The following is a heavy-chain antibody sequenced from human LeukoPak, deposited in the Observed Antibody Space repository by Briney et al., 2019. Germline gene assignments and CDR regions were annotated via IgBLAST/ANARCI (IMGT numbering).Heavy chain of an antibody. D-gene: IGHD4-23*01. V-gene: IGHV1-2*02. Sequence: GASVKVSCKASGYTFTGYYMHWVRQAPGQGLEWMGWINPNSGGTNYAQKFQGRVTMTRDTSISTAYMELSSLRSDDTAVYYCARVPTRVGWFDPWGQGTLVTVSS. J-gene: IGHJ5*02. CDR1: GYTFTGYY. CDR3: ARVPTRVGWFDP. CDR2: INPNSGGT.